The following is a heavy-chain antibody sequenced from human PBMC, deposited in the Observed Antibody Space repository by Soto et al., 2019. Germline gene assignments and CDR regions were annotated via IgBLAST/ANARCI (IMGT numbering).Heavy chain of an antibody. J-gene: IGHJ6*02. D-gene: IGHD4-17*01. Sequence: SVKVSCKASGGTFSGYASSWVRQAPGQGLEWMGGIIPIFGTANYAQKFKGRVTITADKSTSKAYMELSSLRSEDTAVYYCARDLSTDYGDYDPYYYYGMDVWGQGTTVTVSS. CDR3: ARDLSTDYGDYDPYYYYGMDV. V-gene: IGHV1-69*06. CDR1: GGTFSGYA. CDR2: IIPIFGTA.